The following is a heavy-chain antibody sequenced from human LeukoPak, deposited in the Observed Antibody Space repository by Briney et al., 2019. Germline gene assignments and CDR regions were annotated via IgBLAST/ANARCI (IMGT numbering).Heavy chain of an antibody. D-gene: IGHD3-22*01. Sequence: RGESLKISCKGSGYSFSSYWIGWARQMPGKGLEWMGIVFPGDSDTRYSPSFRGQVTISVDKSISTAYLQWSSLKASDTAVYYCARRRNFGSSGLGPYFDYWGQGTLVTDSS. CDR1: GYSFSSYW. J-gene: IGHJ4*02. CDR3: ARRRNFGSSGLGPYFDY. V-gene: IGHV5-51*01. CDR2: VFPGDSDT.